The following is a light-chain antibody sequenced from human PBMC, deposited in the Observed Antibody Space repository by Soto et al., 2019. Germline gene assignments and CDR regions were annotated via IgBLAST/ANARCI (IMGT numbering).Light chain of an antibody. CDR1: QSIVRY. Sequence: DIQMTQSPSSVSASVGDRVTITCRASQSIVRYLIWYQQKPGKAPKRLMFGASTLQSGVPSRFSGSGSGTDFTLTISSLQPEDFATYYCQQSYSTPWTFGQGTKVEV. CDR3: QQSYSTPWT. V-gene: IGKV1-39*01. J-gene: IGKJ1*01. CDR2: GAS.